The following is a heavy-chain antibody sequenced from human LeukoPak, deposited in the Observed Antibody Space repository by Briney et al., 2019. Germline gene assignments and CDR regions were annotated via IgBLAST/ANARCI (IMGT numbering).Heavy chain of an antibody. D-gene: IGHD6-19*01. V-gene: IGHV4-4*07. CDR3: ARDEHIAVAGRTYNWFDH. Sequence: SETLSLTCTVSGGSISSYYWSWLRQPAGKGLEWIGRIYTSGSTNYNPSLKSRVTMSVDTSKNQFSLKLSSVTAADTAVYYCARDEHIAVAGRTYNWFDHWGQGTLVTVSS. J-gene: IGHJ5*02. CDR2: IYTSGST. CDR1: GGSISSYY.